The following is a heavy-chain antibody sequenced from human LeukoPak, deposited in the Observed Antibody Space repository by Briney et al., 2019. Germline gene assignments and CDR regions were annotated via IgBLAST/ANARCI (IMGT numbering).Heavy chain of an antibody. J-gene: IGHJ4*02. CDR2: INHSGST. CDR3: ARGSKLLWFGELLWGDY. D-gene: IGHD3-10*01. CDR1: GGSLSGYY. Sequence: PSETLSLTCAVYGGSLSGYYWSWIRQPPGKGLEWIGEINHSGSTNYNPSLKSRVTISVDTSKNQFSLKLSSVTAADTAVYYCARGSKLLWFGELLWGDYWGQGTLVTVSS. V-gene: IGHV4-34*01.